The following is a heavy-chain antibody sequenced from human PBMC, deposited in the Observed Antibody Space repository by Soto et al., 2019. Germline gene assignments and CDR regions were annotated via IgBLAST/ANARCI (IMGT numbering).Heavy chain of an antibody. J-gene: IGHJ4*02. CDR1: GGSINTNNYY. V-gene: IGHV4-39*01. CDR3: ARLVVVSPGDSV. CDR2: VFYDGTT. Sequence: LSLTCSVSGGSINTNNYYWGWVRQPPGKGLEWIGSVFYDGTTYYSPSLKSRVTISLATSRTQFSLKLNSVTAADTAVYYCARLVVVSPGDSVWGQGTPFTVSS. D-gene: IGHD3-22*01.